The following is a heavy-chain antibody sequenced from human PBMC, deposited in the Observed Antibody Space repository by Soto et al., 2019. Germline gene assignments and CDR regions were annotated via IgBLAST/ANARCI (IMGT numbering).Heavy chain of an antibody. V-gene: IGHV3-11*01. D-gene: IGHD6-6*01. CDR1: GFTFSDYY. CDR2: ISSSGTTI. Sequence: VQLVESGGDLVNPGGSLRLSCAASGFTFSDYYMSWIRQAPGKGLEWVSYISSSGTTIYYADSVEGRFTISRDNAKNSLYLQMNSLRAEDTAVYYCAREYSSSSDYSYYMDVWGKGTTVTVSS. J-gene: IGHJ6*03. CDR3: AREYSSSSDYSYYMDV.